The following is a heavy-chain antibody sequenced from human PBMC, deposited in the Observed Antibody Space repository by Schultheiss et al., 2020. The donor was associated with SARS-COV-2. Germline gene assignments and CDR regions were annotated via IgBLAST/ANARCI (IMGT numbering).Heavy chain of an antibody. Sequence: GGSLRLSCAASGFTFNKHAMSWVRQAPGKGLEWGSVISGYGGGTYYTDSVKGRFTISRDNSKNTLYLQMSSLRAEDTAVYYCAKLLRYFDWDPLDYWGQGTLVTVSS. J-gene: IGHJ4*02. CDR1: GFTFNKHA. D-gene: IGHD3-9*01. V-gene: IGHV3-23*01. CDR2: ISGYGGGT. CDR3: AKLLRYFDWDPLDY.